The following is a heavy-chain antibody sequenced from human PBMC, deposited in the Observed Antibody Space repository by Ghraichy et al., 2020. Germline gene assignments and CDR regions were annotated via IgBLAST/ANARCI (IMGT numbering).Heavy chain of an antibody. CDR1: GGSISSYY. CDR2: IYYSGST. Sequence: SETLSLTCTVSGGSISSYYWSWIRQPPGKGLEWIGYIYYSGSTNYNPSLKSRVTISVDTSKNQFSLKLSSVTAADTAVYYCASSQGRVRSFDYWGQGTLVTVSS. J-gene: IGHJ4*02. D-gene: IGHD4-23*01. CDR3: ASSQGRVRSFDY. V-gene: IGHV4-59*01.